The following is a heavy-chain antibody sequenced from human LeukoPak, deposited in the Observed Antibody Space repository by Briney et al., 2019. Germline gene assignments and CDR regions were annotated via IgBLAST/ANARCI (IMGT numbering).Heavy chain of an antibody. CDR1: GFTFSTYW. J-gene: IGHJ4*02. Sequence: GGSLRLSCAASGFTFSTYWMHWVRQVPGKGLVWVSRINSDGSIADYADAVKGRFTISRDNSKNTLYLQMNSLRAEDTAVYYCAKLAFGYSYGYEDYWGQGTLVTVSS. CDR3: AKLAFGYSYGYEDY. D-gene: IGHD5-18*01. CDR2: INSDGSIA. V-gene: IGHV3-74*01.